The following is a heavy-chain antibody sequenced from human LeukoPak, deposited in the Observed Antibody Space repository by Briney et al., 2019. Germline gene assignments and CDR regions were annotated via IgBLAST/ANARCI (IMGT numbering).Heavy chain of an antibody. V-gene: IGHV1-8*01. CDR3: ARVPPSGTSYFQH. D-gene: IGHD1-14*01. Sequence: ASVKVSCKASGYTFTSYDINWVRQATGQGLEWMGWMNPNSGNTGYAQKLQGRVTMTTDTSTSTAYMELRSLRSDDTAVYYCARVPPSGTSYFQHWGQGTLVTVSS. J-gene: IGHJ1*01. CDR2: MNPNSGNT. CDR1: GYTFTSYD.